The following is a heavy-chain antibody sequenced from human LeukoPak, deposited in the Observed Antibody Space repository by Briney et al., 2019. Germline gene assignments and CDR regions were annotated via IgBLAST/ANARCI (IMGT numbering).Heavy chain of an antibody. CDR2: IWYDGSNK. CDR1: GFTFSSYG. CDR3: ARTPPLYYYGSGSWDY. D-gene: IGHD3-10*01. V-gene: IGHV3-33*01. J-gene: IGHJ4*02. Sequence: GRSLRLSCAASGFTFSSYGMHWVRQAPGKGLEWVAVIWYDGSNKYYADSVKGRFTISRDNSKKALYLQMNSLRAEDTAVYYCARTPPLYYYGSGSWDYWGQGTLVTVSS.